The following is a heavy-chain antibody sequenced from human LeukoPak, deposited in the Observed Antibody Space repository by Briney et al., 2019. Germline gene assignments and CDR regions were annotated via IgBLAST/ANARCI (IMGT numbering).Heavy chain of an antibody. CDR3: ARGLWGSSWSSYYYYYYMDV. CDR2: ISYDGSNK. D-gene: IGHD6-13*01. Sequence: GGSLRLSCAASGFTFSDYYMSWVRQAPGKGLEWVAVISYDGSNKYYADSVKGRFTISRDNSKNTLYLQMNSLRAEDTAVYYCARGLWGSSWSSYYYYYYMDVWGKGTTVTISS. J-gene: IGHJ6*03. V-gene: IGHV3-30*03. CDR1: GFTFSDYY.